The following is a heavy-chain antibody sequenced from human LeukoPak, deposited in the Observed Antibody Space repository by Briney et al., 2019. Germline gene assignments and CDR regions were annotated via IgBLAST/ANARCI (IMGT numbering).Heavy chain of an antibody. V-gene: IGHV3-48*02. Sequence: GGSLRLSCVVSGFTFSNYSMDWVRQAPGKGLEWVSYISSRSSSIYYLDSVKGRFTISRDNAKNSLYLQMNSLRDEDTAVYYCARVIRRFGEFSSDYWGQGTLVTVSS. CDR3: ARVIRRFGEFSSDY. D-gene: IGHD3-10*01. CDR2: ISSRSSSI. CDR1: GFTFSNYS. J-gene: IGHJ4*02.